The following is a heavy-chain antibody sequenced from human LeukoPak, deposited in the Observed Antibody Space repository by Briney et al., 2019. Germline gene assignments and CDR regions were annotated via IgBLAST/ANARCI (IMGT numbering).Heavy chain of an antibody. CDR1: GGSISSSSYY. D-gene: IGHD2-15*01. J-gene: IGHJ4*02. CDR3: ARAPSGYCSGGSCYAFGDIDY. CDR2: IYYSGST. V-gene: IGHV4-39*07. Sequence: SETLSLTCTVSGGSISSSSYYWGWIRQPPGKGLEWIGSIYYSGSTYYNPSLKSRVTISVDTSKNQFSLKLSSVTAADTAVYYCARAPSGYCSGGSCYAFGDIDYWGQGTLVTVSS.